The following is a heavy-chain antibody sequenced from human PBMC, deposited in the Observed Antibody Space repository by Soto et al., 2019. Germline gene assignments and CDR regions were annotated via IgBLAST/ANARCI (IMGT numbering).Heavy chain of an antibody. CDR3: ARKDYYGSGIYYFDS. V-gene: IGHV1-3*01. D-gene: IGHD3-10*01. CDR1: GSTFTRYP. CDR2: LNPANGDT. Sequence: ASVKVSCKASGSTFTRYPIHWVRQAPGQGLEWMGWLNPANGDTGYSQNFQGRVTITRDTSASTAYMEMNSLRSEDTAVYYCARKDYYGSGIYYFDSWGQGTQVTVSS. J-gene: IGHJ4*02.